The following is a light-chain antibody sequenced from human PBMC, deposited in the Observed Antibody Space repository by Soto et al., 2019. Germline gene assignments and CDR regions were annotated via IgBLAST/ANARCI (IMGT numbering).Light chain of an antibody. V-gene: IGKV3-15*01. Sequence: EIVMTQSPATLSVSPGERATLSCRASQSISTELAWYQQKPGQPPRLLIYSASTRATGVPARFTGSGSCSEFTLTISGLQSEDFAVYYCQQGHSWPLTFGQGTMLEI. CDR2: SAS. CDR3: QQGHSWPLT. J-gene: IGKJ2*01. CDR1: QSISTE.